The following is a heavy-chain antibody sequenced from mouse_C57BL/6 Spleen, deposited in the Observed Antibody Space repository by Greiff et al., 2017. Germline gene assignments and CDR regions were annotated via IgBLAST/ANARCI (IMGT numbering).Heavy chain of an antibody. J-gene: IGHJ1*03. CDR2: IYPRSGST. V-gene: IGHV1-81*01. CDR3: ARSGDSSGYWYFDV. Sequence: VQLQQSGAELARPGASVKLSCKASGYTFTSYGISWVKQRTGQGLEWIGEIYPRSGSTYYNEKFKGKATLTADKSSSTAYMELRSLTSEDTAVYFCARSGDSSGYWYFDVWGTGTTLTVSS. CDR1: GYTFTSYG. D-gene: IGHD3-2*02.